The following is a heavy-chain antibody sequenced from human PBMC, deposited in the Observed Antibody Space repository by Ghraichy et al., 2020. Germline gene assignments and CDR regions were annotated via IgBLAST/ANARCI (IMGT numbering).Heavy chain of an antibody. V-gene: IGHV4-30-4*02. CDR1: GGSISNGGYH. D-gene: IGHD6-6*01. CDR3: AREWYSSSRRYWYFDL. Sequence: SETLSLTCSVSGGSISNGGYHWTWIRQPPGKGLEWIGYMSDSGSTDYNPSLKSRLSISVDTSKNQFSLNLTSVTGADTAVYFCAREWYSSSRRYWYFDLWGRGTLVSVSS. CDR2: MSDSGST. J-gene: IGHJ2*01.